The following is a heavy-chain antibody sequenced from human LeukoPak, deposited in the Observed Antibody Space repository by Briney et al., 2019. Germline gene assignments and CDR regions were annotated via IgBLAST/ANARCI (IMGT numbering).Heavy chain of an antibody. J-gene: IGHJ4*02. V-gene: IGHV3-15*01. D-gene: IGHD6-19*01. Sequence: GGSLRLSCAASGFTFSSYSMNWVRQAPGKGLEWVGRIKSKTDGGTTDYAAPVKGRFTISRDDSKNTLSLQMNSLKTEDIALYYCTTAVYSSGWYDFDYWGQGTLVTVSS. CDR1: GFTFSSYS. CDR2: IKSKTDGGTT. CDR3: TTAVYSSGWYDFDY.